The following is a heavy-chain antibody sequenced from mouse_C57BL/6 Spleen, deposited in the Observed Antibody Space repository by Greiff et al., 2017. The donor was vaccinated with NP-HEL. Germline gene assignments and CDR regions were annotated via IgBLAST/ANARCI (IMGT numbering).Heavy chain of an antibody. Sequence: DVKLVESGGGLVKPGGSLKLSCAASGFTFSSYAMSWVRQTPEKRLEWVATISDGGSYTYYPDNVKGRFTISRDNAKNNLYLQMSHLKSEDTAMYYCARNWDEGDYFDYWGQGTTLTVSS. CDR2: ISDGGSYT. J-gene: IGHJ2*01. D-gene: IGHD4-1*01. V-gene: IGHV5-4*03. CDR1: GFTFSSYA. CDR3: ARNWDEGDYFDY.